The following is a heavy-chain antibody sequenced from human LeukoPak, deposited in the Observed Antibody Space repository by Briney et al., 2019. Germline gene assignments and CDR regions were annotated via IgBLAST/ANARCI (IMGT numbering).Heavy chain of an antibody. CDR1: GGSFSGYY. CDR2: INHSGST. D-gene: IGHD5-18*01. Sequence: SETLSLTCAVYGGSFSGYYWSWIRQPPGKGLEWIGEINHSGSTNYNPSLKSRVTISVDTSKNHFSLKLSSVTAADTAVYYCARGVAMADYWYFDLWGRGTLVTVSS. J-gene: IGHJ2*01. V-gene: IGHV4-34*01. CDR3: ARGVAMADYWYFDL.